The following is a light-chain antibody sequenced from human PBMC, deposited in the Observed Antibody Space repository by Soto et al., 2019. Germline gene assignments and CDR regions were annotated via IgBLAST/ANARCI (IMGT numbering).Light chain of an antibody. CDR2: DTS. J-gene: IGKJ5*01. V-gene: IGKV3-11*01. CDR1: QSVSSD. CDR3: QHRAIRRIP. Sequence: TQTQDTLSVSPGERATLSCRASQSVSSDLAWYHQKPGQAPRLLIYDTSNRATDIPPRFSGSGSGTDFTLTISCLEPEDFAVYYCQHRAIRRIPFGQ.